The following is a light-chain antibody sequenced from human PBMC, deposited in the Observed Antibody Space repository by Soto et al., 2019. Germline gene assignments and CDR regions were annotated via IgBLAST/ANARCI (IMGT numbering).Light chain of an antibody. J-gene: IGKJ4*01. V-gene: IGKV3-20*01. CDR2: GTS. CDR3: QQFSSYPLT. Sequence: VLTQSPGTLSLSPGERATLSCRASQSVGSSYLAWYQQKPGQAPRVLIYGTSSRATGIPDRFSGSGSGTDFTLTISRLEPEDFAVYYCQQFSSYPLTFGGGTKVDIK. CDR1: QSVGSSY.